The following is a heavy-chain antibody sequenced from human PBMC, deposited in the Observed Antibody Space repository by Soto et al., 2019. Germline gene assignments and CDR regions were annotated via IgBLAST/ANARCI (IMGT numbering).Heavy chain of an antibody. Sequence: PSETLSLTCTVSGGSISSYYWSWIRQPPGKGLEWIGYIYYSGSTNYNPSLKSRVTISVDTSKNQFSLKLSSVTAADTAVYYCARPGKQMVRGVITYYYYMDVWGKGTTVTVSS. CDR1: GGSISSYY. CDR2: IYYSGST. D-gene: IGHD3-10*01. V-gene: IGHV4-59*01. CDR3: ARPGKQMVRGVITYYYYMDV. J-gene: IGHJ6*03.